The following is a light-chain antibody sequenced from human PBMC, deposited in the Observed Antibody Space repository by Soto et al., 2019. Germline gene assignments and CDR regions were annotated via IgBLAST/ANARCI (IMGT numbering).Light chain of an antibody. CDR3: HQFCSSPFT. J-gene: IGKJ2*01. CDR2: GAS. V-gene: IGKV3-20*01. CDR1: QSVSSNY. Sequence: EIILTQSPGTLSLSPGERATLSCRASQSVSSNYLGWYQQKPGQAPRLLIYGASSRATGISDRFSGSGTGTDVTLTISRREPEDFAVYYCHQFCSSPFTFGQGTKLEIK.